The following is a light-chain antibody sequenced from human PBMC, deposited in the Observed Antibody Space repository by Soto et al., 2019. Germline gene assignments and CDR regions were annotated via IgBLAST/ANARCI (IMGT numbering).Light chain of an antibody. Sequence: DIQMTQSPSSLAASVGDRVTITCRASQSISTYLNWYQQRPGRAPKLLLFDASKLQSGVPSRFRGSGSGTDFTLTISSLLPEDFATYHCQQAYSTPRLTFGQGTRLEIK. CDR1: QSISTY. J-gene: IGKJ5*01. V-gene: IGKV1-39*01. CDR2: DAS. CDR3: QQAYSTPRLT.